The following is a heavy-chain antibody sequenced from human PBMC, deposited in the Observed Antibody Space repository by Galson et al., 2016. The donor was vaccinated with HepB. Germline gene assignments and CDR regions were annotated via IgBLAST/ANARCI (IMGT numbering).Heavy chain of an antibody. CDR1: GYTFTTYA. V-gene: IGHV1-3*01. J-gene: IGHJ6*02. CDR2: INAANGDT. D-gene: IGHD5-12*01. CDR3: ARGHIVATVDYYYYGLDV. Sequence: SVKVSCKASGYTFTTYAMYWVRQAPGQRLEWMGWINAANGDTKYSQKLQGRGTITWDTSANTAYMELSSLRSEDAAVYYCARGHIVATVDYYYYGLDVWGQGSTVTVSS.